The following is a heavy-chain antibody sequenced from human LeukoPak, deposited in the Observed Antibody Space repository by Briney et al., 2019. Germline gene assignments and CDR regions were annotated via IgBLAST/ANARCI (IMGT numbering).Heavy chain of an antibody. CDR3: AKNPPLYDFWSGYSPVDY. CDR2: ISGSGGST. D-gene: IGHD3-3*01. J-gene: IGHJ4*02. V-gene: IGHV3-23*01. CDR1: GFTFSSYA. Sequence: RGSLRLSCAASGFTFSSYAMSWVRQAPGKGPEWVSAISGSGGSTYYADSVKGRFTISRDNSKNTLYLQVNSLRAEDTAVYYCAKNPPLYDFWSGYSPVDYWGQGTLVTVSS.